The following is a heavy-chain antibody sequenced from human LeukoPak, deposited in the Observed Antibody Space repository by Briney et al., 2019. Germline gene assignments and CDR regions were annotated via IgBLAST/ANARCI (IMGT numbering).Heavy chain of an antibody. J-gene: IGHJ3*02. D-gene: IGHD3-9*01. CDR2: IILSGAST. CDR1: GLTFSNYA. CDR3: AKASGQFDSNNAFDI. Sequence: GGSLRLSCAASGLTFSNYAMSWVRQAPGKGLEWVSTIILSGASTNYADSVKGRFTISRDNSKKTMYLQMKSLRGEDTAVYYCAKASGQFDSNNAFDIWGQGTVVTVSS. V-gene: IGHV3-23*01.